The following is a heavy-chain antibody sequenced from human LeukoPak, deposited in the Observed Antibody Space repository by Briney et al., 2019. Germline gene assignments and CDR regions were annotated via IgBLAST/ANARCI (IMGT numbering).Heavy chain of an antibody. CDR1: GFIFSREA. J-gene: IGHJ4*02. CDR2: MSGSGDIT. CDR3: AKGRLPTDY. V-gene: IGHV3-23*01. Sequence: GGSLRLSCAASGFIFSREAMSWVRQAPGKGLEWVATMSGSGDITYYADSVEGRFPISRDNSKNTLYLQMNSLRAEDTAVYYCAKGRLPTDYWGQGTLVTVSS.